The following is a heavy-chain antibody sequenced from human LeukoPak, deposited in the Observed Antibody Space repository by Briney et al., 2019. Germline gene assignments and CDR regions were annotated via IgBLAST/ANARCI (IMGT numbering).Heavy chain of an antibody. D-gene: IGHD6-19*01. Sequence: SETLSLTCTVSGGSISSYYWSWIRQPPGKGLEWIGYIYYSGGTNYNPSLKSRVTTSVDTSKNQFSLKLSSVPAADTAVYYCARGISMGGSGWYIYHEMDVWGK. J-gene: IGHJ6*03. CDR1: GGSISSYY. CDR3: ARGISMGGSGWYIYHEMDV. V-gene: IGHV4-59*12. CDR2: IYYSGGT.